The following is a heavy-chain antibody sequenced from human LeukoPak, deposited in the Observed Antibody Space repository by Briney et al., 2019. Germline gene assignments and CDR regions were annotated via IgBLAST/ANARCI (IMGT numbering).Heavy chain of an antibody. Sequence: RASVKVSCKASGYTFTVYYMSWARQAPGQGLEWTGWINPDSGGTHYAQNFQGWVTMTRDTSISTAYMELSRLRSDDTAVYYCARGTLTAPRSAFDIWGQGTMVTVSS. D-gene: IGHD1-14*01. J-gene: IGHJ3*02. CDR1: GYTFTVYY. CDR2: INPDSGGT. V-gene: IGHV1-2*04. CDR3: ARGTLTAPRSAFDI.